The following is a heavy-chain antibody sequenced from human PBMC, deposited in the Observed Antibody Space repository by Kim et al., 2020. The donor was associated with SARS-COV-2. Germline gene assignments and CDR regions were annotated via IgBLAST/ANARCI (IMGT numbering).Heavy chain of an antibody. D-gene: IGHD1-26*01. CDR3: AVVGLTRPY. Sequence: GGSTNYSDSVKGRFTIYRDNSKNTVSLLMNSLRAEDRAIYYCAVVGLTRPYWGQGTQVTVSS. J-gene: IGHJ4*02. CDR2: GGST. V-gene: IGHV3-23*01.